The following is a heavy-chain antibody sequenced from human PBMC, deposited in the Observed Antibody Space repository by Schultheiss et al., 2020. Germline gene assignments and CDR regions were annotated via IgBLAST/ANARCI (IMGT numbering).Heavy chain of an antibody. CDR2: IWYDGSNK. CDR3: ARDSEYYGSGRDRARYYYYGMDV. CDR1: GFTFSSYG. D-gene: IGHD3-10*01. Sequence: GGSLRLSCAASGFTFSSYGMHWVRQAPGKGLEWVAVIWYDGSNKYYADSVKGRFTISRDNAKNSLYLQMNSLRAEDTAVYYCARDSEYYGSGRDRARYYYYGMDVWGQGTTVTVSS. V-gene: IGHV3-33*01. J-gene: IGHJ6*02.